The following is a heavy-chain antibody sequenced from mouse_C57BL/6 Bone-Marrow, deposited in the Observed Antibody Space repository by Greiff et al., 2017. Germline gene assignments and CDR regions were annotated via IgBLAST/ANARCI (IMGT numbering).Heavy chain of an antibody. J-gene: IGHJ2*01. V-gene: IGHV1-62-2*01. Sequence: QVQLQQSGAELVKPGASVKLSCKASGYTFTDYTIHWVKQRSGQGLEWIGWFYPGGGSIKYNEKFKDKATLTADKSSSTVNMELRRLTSEDSAVYFCARHDPHDNYGSSSYMDYWGQGTTLTVSS. CDR1: GYTFTDYT. D-gene: IGHD1-1*01. CDR2: FYPGGGSI. CDR3: ARHDPHDNYGSSSYMDY.